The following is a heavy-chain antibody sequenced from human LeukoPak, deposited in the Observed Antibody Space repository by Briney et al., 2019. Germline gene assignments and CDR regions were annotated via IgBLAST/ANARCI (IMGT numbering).Heavy chain of an antibody. D-gene: IGHD4/OR15-4a*01. CDR3: ARDHLPAGAPGYYMDV. J-gene: IGHJ6*03. V-gene: IGHV4-59*02. Sequence: SETLSLTCTVSGGSVSSHFWSWIRQPPGKGLEWIGYIYNSGITNYNPSLKSRVTMSVDTSKNQFSLMLRSVIAADTAVYYCARDHLPAGAPGYYMDVWGKGTTVTVSS. CDR2: IYNSGIT. CDR1: GGSVSSHF.